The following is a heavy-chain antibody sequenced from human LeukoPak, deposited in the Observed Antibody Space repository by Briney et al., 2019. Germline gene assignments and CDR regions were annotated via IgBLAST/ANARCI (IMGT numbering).Heavy chain of an antibody. V-gene: IGHV3-9*01. CDR2: ISWSRDRM. CDR1: GFTFEDHV. J-gene: IGHJ4*02. D-gene: IGHD2-2*01. CDR3: AKDLGGSATTV. Sequence: GGSLRLSRAASGFTFEDHVMHWVRHAPGKGLVWVSSISWSRDRMGYADAVKGRFTISRDNAKNSLFLQMNSLRVEDTALYYCAKDLGGSATTVWGQGTLVTVSS.